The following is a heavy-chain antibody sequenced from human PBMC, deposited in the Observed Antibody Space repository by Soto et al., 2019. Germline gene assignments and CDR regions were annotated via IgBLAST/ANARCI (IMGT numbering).Heavy chain of an antibody. CDR1: GDSISSHY. CDR2: IHYSGIT. J-gene: IGHJ4*02. CDR3: ARLPNSGTHPPFDY. V-gene: IGHV4-59*08. D-gene: IGHD1-26*01. Sequence: QVQLQESGPRLVKPSETLSLTCTVSGDSISSHYWSWVRQPPGKGLECIGYIHYSGITIYNPSLKSRVTISLDTSKNQLSLKLTSVTAADTAVYYCARLPNSGTHPPFDYWGQGTLVTVSS.